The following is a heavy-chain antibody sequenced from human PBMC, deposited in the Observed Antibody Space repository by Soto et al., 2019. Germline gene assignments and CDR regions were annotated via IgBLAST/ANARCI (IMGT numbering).Heavy chain of an antibody. Sequence: QVQLQESGPGLVKPSETLSLTCTVSGASISSNYWNLIRQSPGKGLVSIGHIDYNGNTKSNPFLERLLNISADTSIHLFSAELTSVTAADTAVYFWARRAVAVDALGEDNCSDPWGQGTLVTVSS. CDR3: ARRAVAVDALGEDNCSDP. D-gene: IGHD2-8*02. CDR1: GASISSNY. CDR2: IDYNGNT. V-gene: IGHV4-59*01. J-gene: IGHJ5*02.